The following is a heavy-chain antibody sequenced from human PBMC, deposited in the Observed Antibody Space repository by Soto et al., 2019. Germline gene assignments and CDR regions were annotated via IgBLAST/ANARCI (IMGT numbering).Heavy chain of an antibody. J-gene: IGHJ4*02. D-gene: IGHD1-26*01. CDR1: GFTFSSYE. CDR3: ATISYFHFDS. Sequence: EVQLVESGGGLVQPGGSLRLSCAASGFTFSSYEMNWVRQAPGKGLEWVSYISSSGSTIYYADSVKGRFTISRDNAKNSLYLQMNSLRAEDTAVYYCATISYFHFDSWGQGALVTVSS. CDR2: ISSSGSTI. V-gene: IGHV3-48*03.